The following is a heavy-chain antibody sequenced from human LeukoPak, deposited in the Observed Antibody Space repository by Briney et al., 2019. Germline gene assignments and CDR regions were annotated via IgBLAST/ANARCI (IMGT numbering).Heavy chain of an antibody. CDR3: ARAARENYYYYYYMDV. V-gene: IGHV1-18*01. J-gene: IGHJ6*03. CDR1: GYTFTSYG. CDR2: ISAYNGNT. D-gene: IGHD6-6*01. Sequence: ASVKVPCKASGYTFTSYGISWVRQAPGQGLEWMGWISAYNGNTNYAQKLQGRVTMTTDTSTSTAYMELRSLRSDDTAVYYCARAARENYYYYYYMDVWGKGTTVTVSS.